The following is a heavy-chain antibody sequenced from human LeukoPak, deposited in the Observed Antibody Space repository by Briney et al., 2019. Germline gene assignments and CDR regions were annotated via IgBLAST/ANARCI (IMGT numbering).Heavy chain of an antibody. D-gene: IGHD3-9*01. J-gene: IGHJ6*03. CDR3: ARHPRLVTPSFYYYYMDV. Sequence: TLSLTCTVSGGSISSGGYYWSWIRQPPGKGLEWIGYIYHSGSTYYNPSLKSRVTISVDRSKNQFSLKLSSVTAADTAVYYCARHPRLVTPSFYYYYMDVWGKGTTVTVSS. V-gene: IGHV4-30-2*01. CDR1: GGSISSGGYY. CDR2: IYHSGST.